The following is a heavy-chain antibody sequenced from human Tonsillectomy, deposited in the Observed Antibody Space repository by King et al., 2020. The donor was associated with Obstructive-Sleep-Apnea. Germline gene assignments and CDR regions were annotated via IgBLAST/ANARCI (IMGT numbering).Heavy chain of an antibody. Sequence: QLVQSGAEVKKPGASVKVSCKASGYTFTSYYMHWVRHAPGQGLEWMGIINPSGGSTSYAQKFQGRVTMTRDTSTSTVYMELSSLRSEDTAVYYCARDPLAGYFDYWGQGTLVTVSS. V-gene: IGHV1-46*03. CDR3: ARDPLAGYFDY. J-gene: IGHJ4*02. CDR1: GYTFTSYY. CDR2: INPSGGST.